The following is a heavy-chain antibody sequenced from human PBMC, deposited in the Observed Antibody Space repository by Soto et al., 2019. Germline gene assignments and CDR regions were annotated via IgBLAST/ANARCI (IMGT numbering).Heavy chain of an antibody. Sequence: GGSLRLSCAASGFPFNNYAMHWVRQAPGKGLEWVAVIWHDGSNEHYADSVKGHLRIARDNSNNTLYLQMNSLRGEDTALYYCARDDVSMVTTFLDYWGLGTLVTVYS. CDR3: ARDDVSMVTTFLDY. J-gene: IGHJ4*02. V-gene: IGHV3-33*01. CDR2: IWHDGSNE. CDR1: GFPFNNYA. D-gene: IGHD2-21*02.